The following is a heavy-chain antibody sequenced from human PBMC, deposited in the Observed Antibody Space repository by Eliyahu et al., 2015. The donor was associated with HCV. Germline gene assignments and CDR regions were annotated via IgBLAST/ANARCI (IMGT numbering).Heavy chain of an antibody. CDR1: XYTFXGXY. Sequence: QVQLVQSGAEVKKPGASVXVSCXASXYTFXGXYMHXVRQAPGQGLEWMGRINPNSGGTNYAQKFQGRVTMTRDTSISTAYMELSRLSSDDTAVYYCASPNRPGSYYVTWGQGTLVTVSS. D-gene: IGHD3-10*01. V-gene: IGHV1-2*06. J-gene: IGHJ5*02. CDR2: INPNSGGT. CDR3: ASPNRPGSYYVT.